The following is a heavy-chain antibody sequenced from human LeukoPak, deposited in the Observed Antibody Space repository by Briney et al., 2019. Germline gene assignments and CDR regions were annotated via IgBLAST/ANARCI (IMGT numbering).Heavy chain of an antibody. V-gene: IGHV3-30*04. CDR1: GFTFSSYA. D-gene: IGHD3-22*01. CDR2: ISYDGSNK. CDR3: AKAPYDTSGFSSPNYFDY. Sequence: GGSLRLSCAAPGFTFSSYAMHWVRQAPGKGLEWVAVISYDGSNKYYADSVKGRFTISRDNSKNTLYLQMNSLRAEDTAVYYCAKAPYDTSGFSSPNYFDYWGQGTLVTVSS. J-gene: IGHJ4*02.